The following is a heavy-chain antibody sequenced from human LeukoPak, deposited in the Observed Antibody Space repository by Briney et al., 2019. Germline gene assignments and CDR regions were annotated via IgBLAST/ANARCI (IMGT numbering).Heavy chain of an antibody. V-gene: IGHV4-31*03. D-gene: IGHD3-22*01. Sequence: PSQTLSLTCTVSGGSISSGGYYWSWIRQHPGKGLEWIGYIYYSGSTYYNPSLKSRVTISVDTSKNQFSLKLSSVTAADTAVYYCARREFSGYYLFDYWGQGTLVTVSS. CDR2: IYYSGST. CDR1: GGSISSGGYY. J-gene: IGHJ4*02. CDR3: ARREFSGYYLFDY.